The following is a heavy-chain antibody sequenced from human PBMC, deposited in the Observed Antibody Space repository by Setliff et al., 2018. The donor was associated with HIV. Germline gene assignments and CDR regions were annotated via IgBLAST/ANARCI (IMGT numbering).Heavy chain of an antibody. J-gene: IGHJ4*02. V-gene: IGHV4-39*01. Sequence: KTSETLSLTCSVSGGSIRSSSYYWGWIRQPPGKGLEWIGSIYYSGSTYYNPSLKSRVTISVDTSKSQFSLRLTSVTAADTAVYYCAGWARDGYDPQPTDSWGQGTLVTVSS. CDR3: AGWARDGYDPQPTDS. CDR2: IYYSGST. CDR1: GGSIRSSSYY. D-gene: IGHD5-12*01.